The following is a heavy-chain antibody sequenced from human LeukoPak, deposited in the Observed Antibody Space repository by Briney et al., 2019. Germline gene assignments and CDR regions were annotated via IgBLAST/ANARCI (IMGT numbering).Heavy chain of an antibody. CDR1: GYTFASYD. CDR3: ARVPSLGYCSGGSCYRLDH. V-gene: IGHV1-8*01. CDR2: MNPDSTNT. Sequence: ASVAVSCKASGYTFASYDINWVRQAPGQGLEWMGWMNPDSTNTGYAQKFQGRVTMTRDTSMSTAYMELSSLTSEDTAVYYCARVPSLGYCSGGSCYRLDHWGQGTLVAVSS. D-gene: IGHD2-15*01. J-gene: IGHJ4*02.